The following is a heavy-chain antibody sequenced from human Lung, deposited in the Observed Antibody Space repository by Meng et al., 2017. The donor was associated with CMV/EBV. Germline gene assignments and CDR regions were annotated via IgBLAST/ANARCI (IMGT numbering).Heavy chain of an antibody. CDR2: IKQDGSEK. V-gene: IGHV3-7*04. CDR1: GCTFSSYW. J-gene: IGHJ6*01. CDR3: ARAIVVPAAPYYYYYGMDV. D-gene: IGHD2-2*01. Sequence: GESXKISCAASGCTFSSYWMSWVRQAPGKGLEWVANIKQDGSEKYYVDSEKGRFTISRDNAKNSLYLQMNSLRAEDTAVYYCARAIVVPAAPYYYYYGMDVWGQGTTVTVSS.